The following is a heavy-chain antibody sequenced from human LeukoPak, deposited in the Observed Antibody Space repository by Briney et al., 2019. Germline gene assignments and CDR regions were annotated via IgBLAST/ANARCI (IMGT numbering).Heavy chain of an antibody. V-gene: IGHV3-48*02. CDR1: GFTFSIYS. D-gene: IGHD3-16*02. CDR3: ARDRGELIDY. Sequence: GGSLRLSCAASGFTFSIYSMNWVRQAPGKGLEWVSYIGSSSGTIHYADSVKGRFTISRDNAKNSLYLQMSSLRDEDTAVYYCARDRGELIDYWGQGTLVTVSS. J-gene: IGHJ4*02. CDR2: IGSSSGTI.